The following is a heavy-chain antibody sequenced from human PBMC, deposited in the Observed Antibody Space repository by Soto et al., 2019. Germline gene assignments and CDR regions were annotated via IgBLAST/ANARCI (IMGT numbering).Heavy chain of an antibody. J-gene: IGHJ4*02. CDR2: IYYSGST. D-gene: IGHD6-6*01. Sequence: PSETLSLTCAVSGGSISTSRYFWGWIRQPPGKGLEWIGSIYYSGSTYYNPSLRTRVTISVDRSKNQFSLKVSSVTAADTAVHYCATLAYGSSRSVGYWGQGTLVTVSS. CDR1: GGSISTSRYF. CDR3: ATLAYGSSRSVGY. V-gene: IGHV4-39*01.